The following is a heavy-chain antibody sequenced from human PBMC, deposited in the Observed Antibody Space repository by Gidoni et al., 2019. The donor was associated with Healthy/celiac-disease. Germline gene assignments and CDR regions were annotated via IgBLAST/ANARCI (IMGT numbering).Heavy chain of an antibody. V-gene: IGHV6-1*01. J-gene: IGHJ4*02. D-gene: IGHD5-12*01. CDR1: GDNVSRKIAA. Sequence: QVQLQQSGPGMVKPSQTLSLTCAISGDNVSRKIAAWTWIRQSPSRGLECLGRTYYSAKWYNDYAVSVKSRIAINPDTSKNQFSLQLNSVTPEDTAVYYCARGAVGGYNYFDYWGQGTLVTVSS. CDR3: ARGAVGGYNYFDY. CDR2: TYYSAKWYN.